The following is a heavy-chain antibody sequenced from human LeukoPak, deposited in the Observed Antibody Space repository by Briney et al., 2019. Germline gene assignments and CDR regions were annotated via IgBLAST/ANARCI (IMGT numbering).Heavy chain of an antibody. Sequence: ASVKVSCKASGYTFTSYDINWVRQATGQGLERMGWMNPNSGNTGYAQKFQGRVTITRNTSISTAYMELSSLRSEDTAVYYCARHYDSSGYGLWGQGTLVTVSP. D-gene: IGHD3-22*01. CDR1: GYTFTSYD. J-gene: IGHJ4*02. V-gene: IGHV1-8*03. CDR3: ARHYDSSGYGL. CDR2: MNPNSGNT.